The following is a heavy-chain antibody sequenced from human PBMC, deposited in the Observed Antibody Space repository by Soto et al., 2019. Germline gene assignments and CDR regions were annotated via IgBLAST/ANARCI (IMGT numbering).Heavy chain of an antibody. Sequence: QVQLVQSGAEVKKPGASVKVSCKASGYTFTSYGISWVRQAPGQGLEWMGWISAYNGNTNYAQKLQGRVTMTTDTSTSTDYLELRSLRSDDTAVYYCARDADSSSWYAGAALFDYWGQGTLVTVSS. CDR2: ISAYNGNT. D-gene: IGHD6-13*01. CDR3: ARDADSSSWYAGAALFDY. CDR1: GYTFTSYG. V-gene: IGHV1-18*04. J-gene: IGHJ4*02.